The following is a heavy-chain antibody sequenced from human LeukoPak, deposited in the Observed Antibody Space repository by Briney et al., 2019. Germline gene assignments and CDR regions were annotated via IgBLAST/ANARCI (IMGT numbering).Heavy chain of an antibody. V-gene: IGHV1-69*13. D-gene: IGHD3-10*01. J-gene: IGHJ6*03. Sequence: GASVKVSCKASGYTFTSYGISWVRQAPGQGLEWMGGIIPIFGTANYAQKFQGRVTITADESTSTAYMELSSLRSEDTAVYYCARVGYYGSGNTYYMDVWGKGTTVTVSS. CDR3: ARVGYYGSGNTYYMDV. CDR2: IIPIFGTA. CDR1: GYTFTSYG.